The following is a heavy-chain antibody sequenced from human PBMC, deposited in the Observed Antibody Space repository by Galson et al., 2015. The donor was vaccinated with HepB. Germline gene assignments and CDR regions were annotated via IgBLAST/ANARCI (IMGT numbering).Heavy chain of an antibody. CDR2: INPSGGST. CDR1: GYTFTSYY. CDR3: IRGGSGSNYGHFDL. J-gene: IGHJ2*01. D-gene: IGHD3-16*01. Sequence: SVKVSCKASGYTFTSYYMHWVRQAPGQGLEWMGIINPSGGSTSYAQKFQGRGTMTRNTLYVQLNSLRVEDTAVYYCIRGGSGSNYGHFDLWGRGTLVSVSS. V-gene: IGHV1-46*01.